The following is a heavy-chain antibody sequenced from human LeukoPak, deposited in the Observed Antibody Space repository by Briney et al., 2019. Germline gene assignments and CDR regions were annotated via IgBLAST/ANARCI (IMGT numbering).Heavy chain of an antibody. CDR3: AKGSSGWSTDAFDI. D-gene: IGHD6-19*01. CDR1: GCTFDHYA. CDR2: INWNTNSI. V-gene: IGHV3-9*01. Sequence: PGGSLRLSCAASGCTFDHYAMHWVRQAPGKGLEWVSGINWNTNSIKYADSVKGRFTISRDNAKNSLYLQMNSLRAEDTAFYYCAKGSSGWSTDAFDIWGQGTMVSVSS. J-gene: IGHJ3*02.